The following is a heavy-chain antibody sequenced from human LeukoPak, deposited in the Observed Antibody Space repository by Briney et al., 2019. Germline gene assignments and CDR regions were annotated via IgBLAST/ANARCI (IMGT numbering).Heavy chain of an antibody. J-gene: IGHJ4*02. CDR3: VKELDSSGYFDF. Sequence: GGSLRLSCAASGFIFGDYYMTWIRQAPEKGLEWVSYITSSSSYTNYADSVKGRFSISRDNAKKSLYLQMNSLRAEDTAVYYCVKELDSSGYFDFWGQGTLVTVSS. D-gene: IGHD3-22*01. V-gene: IGHV3-11*05. CDR2: ITSSSSYT. CDR1: GFIFGDYY.